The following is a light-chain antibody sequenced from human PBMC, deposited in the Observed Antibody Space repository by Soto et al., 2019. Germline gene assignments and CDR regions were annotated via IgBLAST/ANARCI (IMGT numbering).Light chain of an antibody. J-gene: IGLJ2*01. V-gene: IGLV4-69*01. CDR2: VNSDGSH. CDR1: SGLSSYT. Sequence: QSVLTQSPSASASLGASVKLTCTLSSGLSSYTIAWHQQQPEKGPRYLMNVNSDGSHSKGDGIPDRFSGSSSGAERYLTISSLPSEDEADYYCQTWDTGIQVFGGGTKLTVL. CDR3: QTWDTGIQV.